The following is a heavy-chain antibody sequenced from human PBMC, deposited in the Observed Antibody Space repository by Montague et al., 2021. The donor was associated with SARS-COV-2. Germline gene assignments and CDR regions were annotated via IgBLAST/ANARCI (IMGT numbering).Heavy chain of an antibody. J-gene: IGHJ4*02. V-gene: IGHV4-34*01. D-gene: IGHD6-6*01. CDR3: SRGTVGVAARLRYYFDQ. CDR1: GGSLSGDH. CDR2: GNHSGHT. Sequence: SETLSLTCAVYGGSLSGDHWSWIRQPPGKGQEWKGKGNHSGHTNYNLSXXSRVTMSVDTSKSQFSLTVRSVTAADTAVYYCSRGTVGVAARLRYYFDQWGQGTLVTVSS.